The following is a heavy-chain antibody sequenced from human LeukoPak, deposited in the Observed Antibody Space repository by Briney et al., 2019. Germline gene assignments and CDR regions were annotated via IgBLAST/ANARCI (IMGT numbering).Heavy chain of an antibody. CDR2: INGDGRNI. Sequence: GGSLRLSCVASGFTSSSYWMHWVRQDPRKGLVWVSRINGDGRNINYADSVRGRFTISRDNAKNTLYLQMNTLRVEDTAVYYCTRDLMDYDVSTGLHHYYMDVWGQGTTVTVSS. J-gene: IGHJ6*02. D-gene: IGHD3-9*01. CDR3: TRDLMDYDVSTGLHHYYMDV. CDR1: GFTSSSYW. V-gene: IGHV3-74*01.